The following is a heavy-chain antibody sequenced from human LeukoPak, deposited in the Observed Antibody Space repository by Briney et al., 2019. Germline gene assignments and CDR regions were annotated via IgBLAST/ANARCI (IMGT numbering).Heavy chain of an antibody. D-gene: IGHD3/OR15-3a*01. V-gene: IGHV4-39*07. CDR3: ARVLVSRDFWTRYYYYYYMDV. J-gene: IGHJ6*03. CDR1: GGSISSSSYY. CDR2: IYYSGST. Sequence: SETLSLTCTVSGGSISSSSYYWGWIRQPPGKGLEWIVSIYYSGSTYYNPSLKSRVTISVDTSKNQFSLKLSSVTAADTAVYYCARVLVSRDFWTRYYYYYYMDVWGKGTTVTVSS.